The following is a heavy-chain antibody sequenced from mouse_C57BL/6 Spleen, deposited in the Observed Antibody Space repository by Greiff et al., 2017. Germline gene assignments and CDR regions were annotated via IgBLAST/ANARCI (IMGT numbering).Heavy chain of an antibody. D-gene: IGHD1-1*01. CDR3: APGSSYGYFGV. CDR1: GYAFSSSW. Sequence: QVQLQQSGPELVKPGASVKISCKASGYAFSSSWMNWVKQRPGKGLEWIGRIYPGDGDTNYNGKFKGKATLTADKSSSTAYMQLSSLTSEDAAVYFCAPGSSYGYFGVWGTGTTVTVSS. CDR2: IYPGDGDT. V-gene: IGHV1-82*01. J-gene: IGHJ1*03.